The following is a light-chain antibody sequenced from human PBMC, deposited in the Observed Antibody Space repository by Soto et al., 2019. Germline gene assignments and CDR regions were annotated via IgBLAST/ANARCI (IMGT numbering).Light chain of an antibody. V-gene: IGKV3D-20*01. CDR2: DAS. Sequence: ESVLTQCPATLSLSTGERATLSCGASQIVSSSYLAWYQQKPGLAPRLLIYDASSRATGIPARFSGSGSGTDFTLTISSLEPEDSAVYYCQPRRDSPPRITSGHGSRLEIK. CDR1: QIVSSSY. J-gene: IGKJ5*01. CDR3: QPRRDSPPRIT.